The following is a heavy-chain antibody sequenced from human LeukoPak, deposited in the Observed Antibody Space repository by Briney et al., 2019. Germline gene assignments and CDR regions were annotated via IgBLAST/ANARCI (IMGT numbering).Heavy chain of an antibody. D-gene: IGHD6-19*01. CDR2: ISSSSSYI. CDR1: GFTFSSYS. J-gene: IGHJ4*02. V-gene: IGHV3-21*01. Sequence: GGSLRLSCAASGFTFSSYSMNWVRQAPGKGLEWVSSISSSSSYIYYADSVKGRFTISRDNAKDSLYLQMNSLRDEDTAVYYCARDRHSTGWYYFDYWGQGTLVTVSS. CDR3: ARDRHSTGWYYFDY.